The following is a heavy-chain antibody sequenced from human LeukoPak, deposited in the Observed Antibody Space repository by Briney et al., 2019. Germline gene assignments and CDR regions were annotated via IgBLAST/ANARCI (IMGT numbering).Heavy chain of an antibody. J-gene: IGHJ4*02. CDR3: ARHVAAGTVDY. V-gene: IGHV3-7*01. CDR1: GFTFSVYW. Sequence: GGSLRLSCAASGFTFSVYWMSWARQAPGKGLEWVGNINDVGSDKYYVDSVNGRFTFSRDNVKGLLYLQMNNLRAEDTAVYYCARHVAAGTVDYWGQGTLVTVSS. CDR2: INDVGSDK. D-gene: IGHD6-13*01.